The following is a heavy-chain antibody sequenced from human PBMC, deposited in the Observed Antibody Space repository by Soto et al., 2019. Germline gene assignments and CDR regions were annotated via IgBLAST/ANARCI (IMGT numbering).Heavy chain of an antibody. CDR1: GGSISSYY. D-gene: IGHD5-18*01. Sequence: QVQLQESGPGLVKPSETLSLTCTVSGGSISSYYWSWIRQPPGKGLEWIGYIYYSGSTNYNPSLKSRVTISVDTSKNQFSLKLSSVPAADTAVYYCARERSSYGPHFDYWGQGTLVTVSS. J-gene: IGHJ4*02. CDR3: ARERSSYGPHFDY. V-gene: IGHV4-59*01. CDR2: IYYSGST.